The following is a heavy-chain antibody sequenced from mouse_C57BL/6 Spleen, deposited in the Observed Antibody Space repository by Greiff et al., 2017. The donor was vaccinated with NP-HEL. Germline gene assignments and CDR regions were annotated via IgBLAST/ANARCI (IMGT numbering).Heavy chain of an antibody. V-gene: IGHV1-81*01. CDR2: IYPRSGNT. CDR3: ARPPGITTVVYWYFDV. CDR1: GYTFTSYG. Sequence: VQLQQSGAELARPGASVKLSCKASGYTFTSYGISWVKQRTGQGLEWIGEIYPRSGNTYYNEKFKGKATLTADKSSSTAYMELRSLTSEDSAVYFCARPPGITTVVYWYFDVWGTGTTVTVSS. J-gene: IGHJ1*03. D-gene: IGHD1-1*01.